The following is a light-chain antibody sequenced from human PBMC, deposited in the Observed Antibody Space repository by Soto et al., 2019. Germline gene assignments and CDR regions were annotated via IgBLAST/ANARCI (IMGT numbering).Light chain of an antibody. Sequence: QSALTQPASVSGSLGQSITISCTGTSSDVGGYNYVSWYQHHPGKAPKLIIYQVYSRPSGVSNRFSGSKFGNTASLSISGLQADDEADYYCSSYTRTTTFVVSGGGTQLTVL. CDR2: QVY. J-gene: IGLJ3*02. CDR1: SSDVGGYNY. V-gene: IGLV2-14*01. CDR3: SSYTRTTTFVV.